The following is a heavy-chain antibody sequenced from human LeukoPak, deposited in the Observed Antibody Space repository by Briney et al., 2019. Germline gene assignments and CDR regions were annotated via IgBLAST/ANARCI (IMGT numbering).Heavy chain of an antibody. Sequence: SQTLTLTCTVSGGSISSGGYYWSWIRQNPGKGLESIVYVYYSGTTYYNPSLKSRATLSVDTSKNQFLLKQSSIAAADTAVYYCARGAYSSGWYGVDFDYWGEGTLVTVSS. D-gene: IGHD6-19*01. V-gene: IGHV4-31*03. CDR1: GGSISSGGYY. CDR3: ARGAYSSGWYGVDFDY. J-gene: IGHJ4*02. CDR2: VYYSGTT.